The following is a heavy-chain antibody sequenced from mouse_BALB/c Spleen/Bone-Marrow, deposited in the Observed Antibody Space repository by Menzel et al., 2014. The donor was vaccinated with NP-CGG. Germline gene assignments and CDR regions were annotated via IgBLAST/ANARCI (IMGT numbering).Heavy chain of an antibody. D-gene: IGHD1-1*02. CDR2: ISPNNGGT. J-gene: IGHJ2*01. Sequence: EVQLQQSGPELVKPGASVKIPCKASGYTFTDYNMDWVRQSHGKSLEWIGNISPNNGGTIYNQKFKGKATLTVDKSSSTAYMELRSLTSEDTAVYYCARGGNFDYWGQGTTLTVSS. CDR1: GYTFTDYN. V-gene: IGHV1-18*01. CDR3: ARGGNFDY.